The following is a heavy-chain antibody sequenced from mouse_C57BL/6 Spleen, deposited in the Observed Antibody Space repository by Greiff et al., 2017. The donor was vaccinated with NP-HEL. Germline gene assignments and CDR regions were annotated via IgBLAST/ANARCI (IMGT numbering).Heavy chain of an antibody. CDR3: ARGDYDYAGY. CDR1: GFNIKDYY. Sequence: VQLQQSGAELVKPGASVKLSCTASGFNIKDYYMHWVKQRTEQGLEWIGRIDPEDGVTKYAPKFQGKATITADTSSNTAYLQLSSLTSEDTAVYYCARGDYDYAGYWGQGTTLTVSS. D-gene: IGHD2-4*01. J-gene: IGHJ2*01. V-gene: IGHV14-2*01. CDR2: IDPEDGVT.